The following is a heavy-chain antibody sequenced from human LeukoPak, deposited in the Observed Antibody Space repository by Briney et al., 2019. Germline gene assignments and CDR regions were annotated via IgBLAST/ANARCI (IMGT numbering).Heavy chain of an antibody. J-gene: IGHJ4*02. CDR2: IKSKTDGGTT. V-gene: IGHV3-15*01. Sequence: PGGSLRLSCAASGFTFSNAWMSWVRQAPGKGLEWVGRIKSKTDGGTTDYAAPVKGRFTISRDDSKNTLYLQMNSLKTEDTAVYYCTTNPMIVVVIPDYWAREPWSPSPQ. D-gene: IGHD3-22*01. CDR1: GFTFSNAW. CDR3: TTNPMIVVVIPDY.